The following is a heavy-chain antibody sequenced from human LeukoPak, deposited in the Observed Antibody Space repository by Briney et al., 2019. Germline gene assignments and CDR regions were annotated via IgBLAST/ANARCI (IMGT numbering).Heavy chain of an antibody. CDR1: GGTFSSYA. CDR3: ARDQAGYSSSWSEGWFDP. V-gene: IGHV1-69*05. J-gene: IGHJ5*02. CDR2: IIPIFGTA. D-gene: IGHD6-13*01. Sequence: ASVKVSCKASGGTFSSYAISWVRQAPGQGLEWMGGIIPIFGTANYAQKFQGRVTITTDESTSTVYMELSSLRSEDTAVYYCARDQAGYSSSWSEGWFDPWGQGTLVTVSS.